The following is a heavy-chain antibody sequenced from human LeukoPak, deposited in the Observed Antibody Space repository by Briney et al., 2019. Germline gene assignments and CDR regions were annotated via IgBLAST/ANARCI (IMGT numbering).Heavy chain of an antibody. CDR3: AASRDGYNPFDY. Sequence: SETLSITCAVYGGSFSGYYWSWIRQPPGKGLEWIGEINHSGSTNYNPSLKSRVTISVDTSKNQFSLKLSSVTAADTAVYYCAASRDGYNPFDYWGQGTLVTVSS. D-gene: IGHD5-24*01. V-gene: IGHV4-34*01. CDR2: INHSGST. CDR1: GGSFSGYY. J-gene: IGHJ4*02.